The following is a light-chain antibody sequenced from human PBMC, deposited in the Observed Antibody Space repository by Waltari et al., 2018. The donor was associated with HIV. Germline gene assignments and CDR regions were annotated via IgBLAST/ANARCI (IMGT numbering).Light chain of an antibody. CDR1: NIGSKS. V-gene: IGLV3-21*04. Sequence: PPSGSVAPGQTARITWGGNNIGSKSAHWYQQEPGQGRVLVIYYDSDRTSGIPEPFSGSNSGNTATLTISRVEAGDEADYYCQVWDCSSDLAWVFGGGTKLTVL. CDR3: QVWDCSSDLAWV. J-gene: IGLJ3*02. CDR2: YDS.